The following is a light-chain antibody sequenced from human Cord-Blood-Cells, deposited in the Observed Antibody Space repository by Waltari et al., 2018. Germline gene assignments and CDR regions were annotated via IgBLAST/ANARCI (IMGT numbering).Light chain of an antibody. CDR1: SSEVGGSNR. CDR3: SSYTSSSTGV. CDR2: DVS. Sequence: QSALTQPASVPGSTGQAMNISCTGTSSEVGGSNRLAWYQPHPGNAPKLMIYDVSNRPSGVSNRFSGSKSGNTASLTISGLQAEDEADYYCSSYTSSSTGVFGTGTKVTVL. J-gene: IGLJ1*01. V-gene: IGLV2-14*03.